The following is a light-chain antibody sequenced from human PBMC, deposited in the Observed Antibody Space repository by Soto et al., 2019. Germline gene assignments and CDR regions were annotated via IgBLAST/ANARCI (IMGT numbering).Light chain of an antibody. CDR1: QDISTW. V-gene: IGKV1D-12*01. CDR3: QQANSFPIT. Sequence: DIQMTQSPSSVSSSVGDRVTITCRASQDISTWLAWYQQKPGKAPRLLIYGTSTLQNGVPSRFSGSGSGTDFTLTISSVRAEDLATYYCQQANSFPITFGQGTRLEIK. CDR2: GTS. J-gene: IGKJ5*01.